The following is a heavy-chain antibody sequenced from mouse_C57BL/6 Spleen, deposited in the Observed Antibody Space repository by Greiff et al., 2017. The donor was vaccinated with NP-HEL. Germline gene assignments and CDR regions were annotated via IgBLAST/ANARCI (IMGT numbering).Heavy chain of an antibody. V-gene: IGHV1-59*01. Sequence: QVQLKQPGAELVRPGTSVKLSCKASGYTFTSYWMHWVKQRPGQGLEWIGVIDPSDSYTNYNQKFKGKATLTVDTSSSTAYMQLSSLTSEDSAVYYCARFGSNPVPYWGQGTLVTVSA. CDR1: GYTFTSYW. D-gene: IGHD2-5*01. CDR3: ARFGSNPVPY. J-gene: IGHJ3*01. CDR2: IDPSDSYT.